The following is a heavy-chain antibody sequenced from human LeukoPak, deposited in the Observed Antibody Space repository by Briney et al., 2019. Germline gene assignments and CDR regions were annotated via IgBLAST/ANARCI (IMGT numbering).Heavy chain of an antibody. Sequence: GGSLRLSCAASGFTFSDYYLSWIRQAPGKGLEWVSYISSSGSTIYYADSVKGRFTISRDNAKNSLYLQMNSLRAEDTAVYYCARDESIFGVVHFDDWGEGTLVTVSS. J-gene: IGHJ4*02. CDR3: ARDESIFGVVHFDD. CDR2: ISSSGSTI. CDR1: GFTFSDYY. D-gene: IGHD3-3*01. V-gene: IGHV3-11*01.